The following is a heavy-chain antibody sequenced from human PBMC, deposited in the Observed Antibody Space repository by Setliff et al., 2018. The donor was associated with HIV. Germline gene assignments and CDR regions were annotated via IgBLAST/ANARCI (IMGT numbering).Heavy chain of an antibody. CDR1: GYSFTSHW. Sequence: GESLKISCKGSGYSFTSHWVAWVRQMPGQGLEWMGIIYPSDSATAYSPSFQGQITISADKSISTAYLQWSSLKASDTAIYYCARSHFITLFGVIYYPGYFDLWGRGTQVTVSS. V-gene: IGHV5-51*01. D-gene: IGHD3-3*01. J-gene: IGHJ2*01. CDR2: IYPSDSAT. CDR3: ARSHFITLFGVIYYPGYFDL.